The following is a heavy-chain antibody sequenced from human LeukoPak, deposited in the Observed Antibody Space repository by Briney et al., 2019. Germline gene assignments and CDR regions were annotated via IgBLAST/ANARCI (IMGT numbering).Heavy chain of an antibody. Sequence: SVKVSCKVSGGTFSSSGISWVRQAPGQGLEWMGGIIPMFGTPNYAQKLQGRVTITTDESTSTVYMELTSLGSEDTAEYFWARATGDRILTGYGSFDHWGQGTLVTVSS. CDR3: ARATGDRILTGYGSFDH. D-gene: IGHD3-9*01. CDR1: GGTFSSSG. CDR2: IIPMFGTP. V-gene: IGHV1-69*05. J-gene: IGHJ4*02.